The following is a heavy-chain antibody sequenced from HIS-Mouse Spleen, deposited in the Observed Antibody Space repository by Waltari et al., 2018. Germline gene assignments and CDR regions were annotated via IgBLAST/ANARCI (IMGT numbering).Heavy chain of an antibody. CDR2: ISYDGSNK. CDR3: AKEAPSVAGFFDY. Sequence: QVQLVESGGGVVQPGRSLRLSCAASGFTFSSYGMHWVRQAQGKGLGWVAVISYDGSNKYYADSVKGRFTISRDNSKNTLYLQMNSLRAEDTAVYYCAKEAPSVAGFFDYWGQGTLVTVSS. J-gene: IGHJ4*02. D-gene: IGHD6-19*01. CDR1: GFTFSSYG. V-gene: IGHV3-30*18.